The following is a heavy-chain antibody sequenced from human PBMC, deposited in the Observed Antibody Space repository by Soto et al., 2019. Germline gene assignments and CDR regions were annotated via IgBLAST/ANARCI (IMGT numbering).Heavy chain of an antibody. CDR3: AHSYRGGPDSLSNGVEAFDI. D-gene: IGHD2-21*01. Sequence: QITLKESGPTLVKPTQTLTLTCTFSGFSLSTSGVGVGWIRQPPGKALEWLALIYWNDDKRYSPSLKSRLTITKDTSKNQVVLTMTNMDPVDTATYYCAHSYRGGPDSLSNGVEAFDIWGQGTMVTVSS. V-gene: IGHV2-5*01. J-gene: IGHJ3*02. CDR2: IYWNDDK. CDR1: GFSLSTSGVG.